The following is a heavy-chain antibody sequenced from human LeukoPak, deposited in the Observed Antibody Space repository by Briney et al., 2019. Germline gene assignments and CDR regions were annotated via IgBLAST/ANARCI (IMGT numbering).Heavy chain of an antibody. CDR1: GFTFSSYW. D-gene: IGHD3-22*01. CDR2: IKQDGSEK. Sequence: GGSLRLSCAASGFTFSSYWMSWVRQAPGKGLEWVANIKQDGSEKYYVDSVKGRFTISRDNAKNSLYLQMNSLRAEDTAVYYCARGVWNYYDSSGYYNYWGQGTLVTVSS. J-gene: IGHJ4*02. V-gene: IGHV3-7*01. CDR3: ARGVWNYYDSSGYYNY.